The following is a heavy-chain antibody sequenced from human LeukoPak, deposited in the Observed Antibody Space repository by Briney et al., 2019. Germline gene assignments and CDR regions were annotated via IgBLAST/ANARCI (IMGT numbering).Heavy chain of an antibody. D-gene: IGHD5-12*01. CDR3: ARVGGYSGFY. CDR2: IHDNGRT. V-gene: IGHV4-59*01. CDR1: GGPISGYF. Sequence: SETLSLTCTVSGGPISGYFWSWIRQPPGKGLEWIGYIHDNGRTTYNPSLRSRVTISVDTSKSQFSLKLNSLTTTDTAVYYCARVGGYSGFYWGQGTLVTVSS. J-gene: IGHJ4*02.